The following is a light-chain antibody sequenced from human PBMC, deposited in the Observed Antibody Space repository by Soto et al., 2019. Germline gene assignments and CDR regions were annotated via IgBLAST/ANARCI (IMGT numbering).Light chain of an antibody. J-gene: IGLJ2*01. CDR1: SSDVGSYNL. CDR3: CSYAGSSTXVV. CDR2: EGS. Sequence: QSVLTQPASVSGSPGQSITISCTGTSSDVGSYNLVSWYQQHPGKAPKLMIYEGSKRPSGVSNRFSGSKSGNTASLTISGLQAEDEADYYCCSYAGSSTXVVXXXXTKLXXL. V-gene: IGLV2-23*01.